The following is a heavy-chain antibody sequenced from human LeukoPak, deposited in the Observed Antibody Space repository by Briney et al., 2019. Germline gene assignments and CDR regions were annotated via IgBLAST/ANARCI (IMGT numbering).Heavy chain of an antibody. J-gene: IGHJ4*02. CDR2: INFNSGGK. Sequence: ASVKVSCKASGYTFTGYYMHWVRQAPGQGLEWMGWINFNSGGKIFAEKFQDRVTMARDTSISTAYMELSRLRSDDTAVYYCARQIVSGSMGCDFWGQGTLVTVSS. V-gene: IGHV1-2*02. CDR3: ARQIVSGSMGCDF. D-gene: IGHD2-21*01. CDR1: GYTFTGYY.